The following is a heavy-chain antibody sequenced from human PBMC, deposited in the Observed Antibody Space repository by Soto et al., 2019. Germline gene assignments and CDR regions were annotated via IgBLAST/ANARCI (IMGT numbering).Heavy chain of an antibody. CDR3: ARVSHYYDSSGDFDY. V-gene: IGHV4-59*01. J-gene: IGHJ4*02. CDR2: IYYSGST. D-gene: IGHD3-22*01. Sequence: SETLSLTCTVSGGSISSYYWSWIRQPPGKGLEWIGYIYYSGSTNYNPSLKSRVTISVDTSKNQFSLKLSSVTAADTAVYYCARVSHYYDSSGDFDYWGQGTLVTVSS. CDR1: GGSISSYY.